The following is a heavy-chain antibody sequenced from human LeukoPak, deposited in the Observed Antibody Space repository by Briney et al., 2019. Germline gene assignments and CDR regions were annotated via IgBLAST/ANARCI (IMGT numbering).Heavy chain of an antibody. CDR3: ASEYQLGGWYYYYMDV. J-gene: IGHJ6*03. CDR2: FDPEDGET. Sequence: ASVKVSCKVSGYTLTELSMHWVRQAPGKGLEWMGGFDPEDGETIYAQKFQGRVTMTEDTSTDTAYMELSSLRSEDTAVYYCASEYQLGGWYYYYMDVWGKGTTVTVSS. D-gene: IGHD2-2*01. V-gene: IGHV1-24*01. CDR1: GYTLTELS.